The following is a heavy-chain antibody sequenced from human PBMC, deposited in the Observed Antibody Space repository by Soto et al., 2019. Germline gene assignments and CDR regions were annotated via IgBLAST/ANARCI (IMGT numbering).Heavy chain of an antibody. CDR1: GGTFSSYA. CDR3: ARAQFSDILTADDYGMDV. V-gene: IGHV1-69*13. Sequence: SVKVSCKASGGTFSSYAISWVRQAPGQGLEWMGGTIPMFSTPHYAQKFQGRVTIIADESTTTVNMEMRGLTYEDTAVYYCARAQFSDILTADDYGMDVWGQGTSVTVSS. CDR2: TIPMFSTP. J-gene: IGHJ6*02. D-gene: IGHD3-9*01.